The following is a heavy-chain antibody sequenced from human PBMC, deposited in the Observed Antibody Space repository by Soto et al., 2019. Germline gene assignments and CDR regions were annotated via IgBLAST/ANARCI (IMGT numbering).Heavy chain of an antibody. CDR1: VFTFSSYC. D-gene: IGHD4-17*01. CDR2: ISYDGSNK. V-gene: IGHV3-30*18. Sequence: GGSLRLSCAASVFTFSSYCMHLVRQAPGKGLECVSVISYDGSNKYYADSVKGRFTISRDNSKNTLYLQMNRLRAEDTAVYYCAKSDYGDYVGECWGKGTLVTVSS. J-gene: IGHJ4*02. CDR3: AKSDYGDYVGEC.